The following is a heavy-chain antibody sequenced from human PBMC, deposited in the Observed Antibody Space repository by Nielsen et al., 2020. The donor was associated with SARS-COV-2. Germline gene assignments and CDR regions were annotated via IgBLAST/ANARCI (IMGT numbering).Heavy chain of an antibody. CDR3: ARDRWGLLPNGLYYYYYGMDV. CDR2: ISYDGSNK. D-gene: IGHD1-26*01. Sequence: WIRQPPGKGLEWVAVISYDGSNKYYADSVKGRFTISRDNSKNTLYLQMNSLRAEDTAVYYCARDRWGLLPNGLYYYYYGMDVWGQGTTVTVSS. J-gene: IGHJ6*02. V-gene: IGHV3-33*05.